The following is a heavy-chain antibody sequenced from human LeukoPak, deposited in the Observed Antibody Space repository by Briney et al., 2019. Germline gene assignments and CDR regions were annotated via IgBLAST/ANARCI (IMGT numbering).Heavy chain of an antibody. V-gene: IGHV1-69*13. CDR3: ARRSGWFDYYYMDV. D-gene: IGHD6-19*01. Sequence: GASVKVSCKASGGTFSSYAISWVRQAPGQGLGWMGGIIPIFGTANYAQKFQGRVTITADESTSTAYMELSSLRSEDTAVYYCARRSGWFDYYYMDVWGKGTTVTVSS. CDR2: IIPIFGTA. CDR1: GGTFSSYA. J-gene: IGHJ6*03.